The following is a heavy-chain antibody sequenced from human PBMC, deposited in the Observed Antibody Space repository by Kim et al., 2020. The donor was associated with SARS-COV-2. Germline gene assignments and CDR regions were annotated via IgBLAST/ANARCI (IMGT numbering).Heavy chain of an antibody. Sequence: GGSLRLSCAASVFTFSSYGMHWVRQAPGKGLEWVAVIWYDGSNKYYADSVKGRFTISRDNSKNTLYLQMNSLRAEDTAVYYCAREVLTRGYSYGHFDYWCQGTLVTVSS. J-gene: IGHJ4*02. D-gene: IGHD5-18*01. CDR2: IWYDGSNK. CDR3: AREVLTRGYSYGHFDY. V-gene: IGHV3-33*01. CDR1: VFTFSSYG.